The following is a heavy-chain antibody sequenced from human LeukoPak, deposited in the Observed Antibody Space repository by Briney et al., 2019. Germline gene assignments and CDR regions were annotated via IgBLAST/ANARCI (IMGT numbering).Heavy chain of an antibody. CDR2: ISCSGGST. J-gene: IGHJ4*02. V-gene: IGHV3-23*01. Sequence: GGSLRLSCAASGFTFSSYAMCWVRQAPGKGPEWVSAISCSGGSTDYADGVNGRFTNSRDNSKSTLYLQMNSLRAEDTAVNYCATTPPRVYDFWSGYPPDYFDYWGQGTLVTVSS. D-gene: IGHD3-3*01. CDR3: ATTPPRVYDFWSGYPPDYFDY. CDR1: GFTFSSYA.